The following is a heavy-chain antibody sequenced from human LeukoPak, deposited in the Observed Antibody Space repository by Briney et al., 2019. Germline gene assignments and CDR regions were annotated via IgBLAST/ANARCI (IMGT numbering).Heavy chain of an antibody. Sequence: SETLSLTCTVSGGSLSSHYWRWIRQPPGKGLEWIGYIYYSGSTNYNPSLTSRVTISVDTSKNQFSLKLSSVTAADTAVYYCARGPGDYDSSGYYYGLWAFDIWGQGTMVTVSS. CDR3: ARGPGDYDSSGYYYGLWAFDI. V-gene: IGHV4-59*11. J-gene: IGHJ3*02. CDR2: IYYSGST. D-gene: IGHD3-22*01. CDR1: GGSLSSHY.